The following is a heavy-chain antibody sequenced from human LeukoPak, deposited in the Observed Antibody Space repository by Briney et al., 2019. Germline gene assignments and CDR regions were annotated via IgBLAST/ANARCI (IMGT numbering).Heavy chain of an antibody. J-gene: IGHJ4*02. D-gene: IGHD2-2*01. Sequence: GGSLRLSCAASGFTFSSYSMNWVRQAPGKGLEWVSSISSSSSYIYYADLVKGRFTISRDNAKSSLYLQMNSLRAEDTAVYYCARDITCSSTSCQYYFDYWGQGTLVTVSS. CDR2: ISSSSSYI. CDR3: ARDITCSSTSCQYYFDY. CDR1: GFTFSSYS. V-gene: IGHV3-21*01.